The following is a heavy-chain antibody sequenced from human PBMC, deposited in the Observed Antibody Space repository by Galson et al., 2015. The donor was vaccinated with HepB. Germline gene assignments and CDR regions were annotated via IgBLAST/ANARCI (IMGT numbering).Heavy chain of an antibody. CDR1: GDSVSSNNAA. D-gene: IGHD2-15*01. CDR2: AYYRSKWYH. Sequence: CAISGDSVSSNNAAWSWIRQSSRGLEWLGRAYYRSKWYHDYAPSVKSRMTITPDTSNNLFSLQLISVSPDDTAVYYCARGRSDSRAFDIWGQGTTVTVSS. J-gene: IGHJ3*02. CDR3: ARGRSDSRAFDI. V-gene: IGHV6-1*01.